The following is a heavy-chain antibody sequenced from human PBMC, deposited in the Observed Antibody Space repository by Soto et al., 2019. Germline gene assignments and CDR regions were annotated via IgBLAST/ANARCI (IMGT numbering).Heavy chain of an antibody. D-gene: IGHD6-13*01. J-gene: IGHJ5*02. V-gene: IGHV4-31*03. CDR3: AREIAAAAYWFDP. Sequence: QVQLQESGPGLVKPSQTLSLTCTVSGGSISSGGYYWSWIRQHPGKGLEWIGYIYYSGSTYYNPSLKSRVTISVDTSKIQFSLKLSSVTAADTAVYYCAREIAAAAYWFDPWGQGTLVTVSS. CDR2: IYYSGST. CDR1: GGSISSGGYY.